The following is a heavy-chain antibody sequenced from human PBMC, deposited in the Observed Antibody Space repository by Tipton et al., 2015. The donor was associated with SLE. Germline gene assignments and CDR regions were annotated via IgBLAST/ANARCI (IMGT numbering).Heavy chain of an antibody. CDR2: ISGSGDRA. D-gene: IGHD1-26*01. J-gene: IGHJ4*02. CDR1: GGSISSSSYN. CDR3: AKDQWDKLYREPSYFDY. V-gene: IGHV3-23*01. Sequence: LSLTCTVSGGSISSSSYNWVWIRQSPGKGLEWVSAISGSGDRAYYADSVKGRFTISRDNSKNTLYLQMNSLRAEDTAIYYCAKDQWDKLYREPSYFDYWGQGTLVTVSS.